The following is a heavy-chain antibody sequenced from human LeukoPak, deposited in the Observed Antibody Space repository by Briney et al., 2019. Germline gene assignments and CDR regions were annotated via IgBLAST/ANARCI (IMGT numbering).Heavy chain of an antibody. CDR2: IYYSGST. CDR3: ARHEYSGSYYGLSWFDP. Sequence: SETLSLTCTVSGGSISSSGYYWGWIRQPPGKGLEWIVSIYYSGSTYYNPSLKSRVTISVDTSKNQLSLKLSSLTAADTAVYYCARHEYSGSYYGLSWFDPWGQGTLVTVSS. J-gene: IGHJ5*02. D-gene: IGHD1-26*01. V-gene: IGHV4-39*01. CDR1: GGSISSSGYY.